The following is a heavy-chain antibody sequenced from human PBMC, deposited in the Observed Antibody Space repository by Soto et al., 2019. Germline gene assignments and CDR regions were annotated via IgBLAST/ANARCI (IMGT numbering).Heavy chain of an antibody. Sequence: PGGSLRLSCAASGFTFSSYGMHWVRQAPGKGLEWVAVISYDGSNKYYADSVKGRFTISRDNSKNTLYLQMSSLRAEDTAVYYCAKDEQQLVRYFQHWGQGTLVTVSS. CDR3: AKDEQQLVRYFQH. V-gene: IGHV3-30*18. J-gene: IGHJ1*01. CDR1: GFTFSSYG. CDR2: ISYDGSNK. D-gene: IGHD6-13*01.